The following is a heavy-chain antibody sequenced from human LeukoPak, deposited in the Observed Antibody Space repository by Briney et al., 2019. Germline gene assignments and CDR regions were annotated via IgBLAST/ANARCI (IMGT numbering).Heavy chain of an antibody. Sequence: GGSLRLSCAASGFTFSNYGMHWVRQAPGKGLEWVTLIWYDGSNKYYADSVKGRFTISRDNSKNTLYLQMNSLRAEDTAVFYCARDIYNRGTYYFDYWGQGTLVTVSS. V-gene: IGHV3-33*01. CDR1: GFTFSNYG. CDR2: IWYDGSNK. CDR3: ARDIYNRGTYYFDY. D-gene: IGHD1-1*01. J-gene: IGHJ4*02.